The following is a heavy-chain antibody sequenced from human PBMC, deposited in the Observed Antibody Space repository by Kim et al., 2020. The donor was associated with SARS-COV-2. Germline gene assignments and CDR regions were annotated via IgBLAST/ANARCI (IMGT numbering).Heavy chain of an antibody. Sequence: ADSVKGRFTLSRDNSENTLYLQMNSLRAEDTAVYYCARDLGSSGLSGCDYWGQGALVTVSS. D-gene: IGHD6-19*01. J-gene: IGHJ4*02. V-gene: IGHV3-33*01. CDR3: ARDLGSSGLSGCDY.